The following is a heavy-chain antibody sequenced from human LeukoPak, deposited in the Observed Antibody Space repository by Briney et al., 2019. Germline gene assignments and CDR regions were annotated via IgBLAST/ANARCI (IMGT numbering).Heavy chain of an antibody. CDR2: ISSSGSTI. D-gene: IGHD4-11*01. V-gene: IGHV3-11*04. J-gene: IGHJ3*02. Sequence: GGSLRLSCAASGFTFSDYYMSWIRQAPGKGLEWVSYISSSGSTIYYADSVKGRFTISRDNAKNSLYLQMNSLRAEDTAVYYCARPFSSNYGYAFDIWGQGTMVTVSS. CDR3: ARPFSSNYGYAFDI. CDR1: GFTFSDYY.